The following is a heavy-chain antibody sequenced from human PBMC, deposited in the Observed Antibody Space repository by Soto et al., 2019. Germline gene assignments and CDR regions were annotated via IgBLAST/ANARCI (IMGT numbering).Heavy chain of an antibody. J-gene: IGHJ4*02. V-gene: IGHV4-39*01. CDR2: IYYSGST. CDR1: GDSINNRSYY. Sequence: SETLSLTCTVTGDSINNRSYYWGWIRQPPGKGLEWIGSIYYSGSTYNNPSLKSRVSMSVDTSKNQFSLKLRSVTAADTALYYCERKRTSVVTQAYFDSWGQGSLVTVSS. CDR3: ERKRTSVVTQAYFDS. D-gene: IGHD2-21*02.